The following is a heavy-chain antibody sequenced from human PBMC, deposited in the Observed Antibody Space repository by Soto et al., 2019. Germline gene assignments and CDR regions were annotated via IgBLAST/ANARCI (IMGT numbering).Heavy chain of an antibody. Sequence: PGGSLRLSCAASGFTFSSYAMSWVRQAPGKGLEWVSAISGSGGSTYYADSVKGRFTISRDNSKNTLYLQMNGLRAEDTAVYYCEKGRVVSGNWFDPWGQGNLVTVSS. D-gene: IGHD2-2*01. CDR2: ISGSGGST. V-gene: IGHV3-23*01. J-gene: IGHJ5*02. CDR1: GFTFSSYA. CDR3: EKGRVVSGNWFDP.